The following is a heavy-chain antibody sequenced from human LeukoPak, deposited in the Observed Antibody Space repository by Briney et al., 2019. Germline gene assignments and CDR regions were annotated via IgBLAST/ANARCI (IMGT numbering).Heavy chain of an antibody. D-gene: IGHD4-17*01. Sequence: SETLSLTCTVSGGSISSSSYYWGWIRQPPGKGLEWIGRIYYSGSTYYNPSLKSRTTISVDTSKNQFPLKLSSVTAADTAVYYCARRDTVTTDALFDYCGQGTLVTASS. CDR3: ARRDTVTTDALFDY. CDR2: IYYSGST. CDR1: GGSISSSSYY. V-gene: IGHV4-39*01. J-gene: IGHJ4*02.